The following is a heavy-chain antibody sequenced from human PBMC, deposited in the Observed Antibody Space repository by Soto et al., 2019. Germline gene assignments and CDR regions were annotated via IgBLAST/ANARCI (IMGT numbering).Heavy chain of an antibody. CDR3: ARGYGSGSYFVV. D-gene: IGHD3-10*01. Sequence: ASVKVSCKASGYSFTNYFMHWVRQAPGQGLERMGIINPSDGSTSYAQKFQGRVTMTRDTSTSTVYMELSSLRSEDTAVYYCARGYGSGSYFVVWGQGTLVTVSS. J-gene: IGHJ4*02. CDR1: GYSFTNYF. CDR2: INPSDGST. V-gene: IGHV1-46*01.